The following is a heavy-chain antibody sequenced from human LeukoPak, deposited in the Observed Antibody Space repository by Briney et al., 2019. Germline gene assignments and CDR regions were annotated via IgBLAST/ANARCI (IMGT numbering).Heavy chain of an antibody. D-gene: IGHD5/OR15-5a*01. V-gene: IGHV3-23*01. Sequence: AGGSLRLSCAASGFTFSTYALSWVRLAPGKGPQWVSGISASGGNTYYADSVKGRFTISRDNSKNTLYLQMNSLRDEDTAVYYCARSLSLYHFDYWGQGTQVTVSS. CDR2: ISASGGNT. J-gene: IGHJ4*02. CDR3: ARSLSLYHFDY. CDR1: GFTFSTYA.